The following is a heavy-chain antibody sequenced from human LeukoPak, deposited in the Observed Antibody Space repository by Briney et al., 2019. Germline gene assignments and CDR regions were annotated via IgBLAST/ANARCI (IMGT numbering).Heavy chain of an antibody. D-gene: IGHD7-27*01. Sequence: GRSLRLSCAASGFIFSSYGMHWVRQAPGKGLEWVAVIWNDGSNKYYADSVKGRFTISRDISKNTLYLQMNSLRAKDMAVYYCARDLTGVFDYWGQGTLVTVSS. CDR1: GFIFSSYG. V-gene: IGHV3-33*01. CDR3: ARDLTGVFDY. J-gene: IGHJ4*02. CDR2: IWNDGSNK.